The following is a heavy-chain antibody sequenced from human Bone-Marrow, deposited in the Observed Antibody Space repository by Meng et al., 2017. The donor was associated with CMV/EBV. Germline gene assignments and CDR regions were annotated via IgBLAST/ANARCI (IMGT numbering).Heavy chain of an antibody. CDR3: ARYCSSTSCSDAFDI. Sequence: SETLSLTCAVYGGSFSGYYWSWIRQPPGKGLEWIGEINHSGSTNYNPSLKSRVTISVDTSKNQFSLKLSSVTAADTAVYYCARYCSSTSCSDAFDIWGQRTMVTVSS. CDR2: INHSGST. V-gene: IGHV4-34*01. CDR1: GGSFSGYY. J-gene: IGHJ3*02. D-gene: IGHD2-2*01.